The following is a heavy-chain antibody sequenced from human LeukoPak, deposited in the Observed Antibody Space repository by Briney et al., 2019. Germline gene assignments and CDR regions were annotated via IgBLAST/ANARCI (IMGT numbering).Heavy chain of an antibody. D-gene: IGHD3-10*01. CDR3: AKVTFGSGSYDMDV. CDR2: ISWNSGYI. V-gene: IGHV3-9*01. J-gene: IGHJ6*03. CDR1: GFTFEDYA. Sequence: GGSLRLSCAASGFTFEDYAMHWVRQAPGKGLEWVSGISWNSGYIGYADSVKGGFTISRDNAKNSLYLQMTSLRAEDTALYYCAKVTFGSGSYDMDVWGKGTTVTISS.